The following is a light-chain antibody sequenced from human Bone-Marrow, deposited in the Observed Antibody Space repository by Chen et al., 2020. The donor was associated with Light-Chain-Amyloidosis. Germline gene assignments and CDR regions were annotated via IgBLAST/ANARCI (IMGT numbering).Light chain of an antibody. Sequence: IQMTQSPSSLSASVGDRVTITCQASQDITNYLNWYQQKPGEVPKLLIYDASTLETGVPSRFIGGRSWTHVTCAITSLQREDIATYYCQQYSELPYTFRQGTNLEIK. CDR2: DAS. CDR1: QDITNY. CDR3: QQYSELPYT. J-gene: IGKJ2*01. V-gene: IGKV1-33*01.